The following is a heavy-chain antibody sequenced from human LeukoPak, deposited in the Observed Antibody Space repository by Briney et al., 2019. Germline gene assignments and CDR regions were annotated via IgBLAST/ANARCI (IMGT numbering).Heavy chain of an antibody. CDR1: GYTFTGYY. CDR3: ARDLRLAYSTVDY. Sequence: ASVKVSGKASGYTFTGYYMHWVRPAPGQGLEWMGWINPNSGGTNYAQKFQGRVTMTRDTSISTAYMELSRLRSDDTAVYYCARDLRLAYSTVDYWGQGTLVTVSS. D-gene: IGHD2-21*01. V-gene: IGHV1-2*02. J-gene: IGHJ4*02. CDR2: INPNSGGT.